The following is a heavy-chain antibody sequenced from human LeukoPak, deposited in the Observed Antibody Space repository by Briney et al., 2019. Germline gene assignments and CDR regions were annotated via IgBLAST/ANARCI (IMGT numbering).Heavy chain of an antibody. D-gene: IGHD3-9*01. CDR1: GTSITRTY. V-gene: IGHV4-59*06. Sequence: PSETLSLTCTVSGTSITRTYWSWIRQHPGKGLEWIGYIYYSGSTYYNPSLKSRVTISVDTSKNQFSLKLSSVIAADTAVYYCARAYYDILTGYLGSWFDPWGQGTLVTVSS. CDR2: IYYSGST. J-gene: IGHJ5*02. CDR3: ARAYYDILTGYLGSWFDP.